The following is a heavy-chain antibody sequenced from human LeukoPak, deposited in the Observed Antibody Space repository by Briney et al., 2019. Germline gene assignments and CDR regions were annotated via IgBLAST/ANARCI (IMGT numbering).Heavy chain of an antibody. Sequence: PGGSLRLSCAASGFTFSSYSMNWVRQAPGKGLEWVSYISSSRSSTIYYADSVKGRFTISRDNSKNTLFLQMNSLRAEDTAVYYCAKRAVPGNAFFDNWGQGTLVTVSS. CDR1: GFTFSSYS. D-gene: IGHD6-19*01. J-gene: IGHJ4*02. V-gene: IGHV3-48*01. CDR3: AKRAVPGNAFFDN. CDR2: ISSSRSSTI.